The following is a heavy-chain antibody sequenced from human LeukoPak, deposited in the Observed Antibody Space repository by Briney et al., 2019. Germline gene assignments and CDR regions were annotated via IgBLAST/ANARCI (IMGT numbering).Heavy chain of an antibody. CDR3: ARDPGIAVAGPSDAFDI. J-gene: IGHJ3*02. Sequence: GGSLRLSCAASGFTFSSYAMSWVRQAPGKGLEWVSRINSDGSSTSYADSVKGRFTISRDNAKNTLYLQMNSLRAEDTAVYYCARDPGIAVAGPSDAFDIWGQGTMVTVSS. D-gene: IGHD6-19*01. V-gene: IGHV3-74*01. CDR1: GFTFSSYA. CDR2: INSDGSST.